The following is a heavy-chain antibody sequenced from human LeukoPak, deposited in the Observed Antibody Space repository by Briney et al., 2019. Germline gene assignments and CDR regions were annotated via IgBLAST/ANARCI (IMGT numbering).Heavy chain of an antibody. CDR3: AKAVQPDAFDI. Sequence: GGSLRLSCVASGFSFSSYWMTWVRQAPGKGLEWVSAISGSGGSTYYADSVKGRFTISRDNSKNTLYLQMNSLRAEDTAVYYCAKAVQPDAFDIWGQGTMVTVSS. V-gene: IGHV3-23*01. J-gene: IGHJ3*02. CDR2: ISGSGGST. CDR1: GFSFSSYW. D-gene: IGHD5-18*01.